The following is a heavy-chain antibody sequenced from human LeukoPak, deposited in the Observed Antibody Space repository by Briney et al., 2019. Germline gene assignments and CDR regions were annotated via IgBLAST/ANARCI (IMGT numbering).Heavy chain of an antibody. V-gene: IGHV1-18*04. D-gene: IGHD3-10*01. Sequence: ASVKVSCKASGYTFTRYYIHWVRQAPGQGLEWMGWITAYNDNTNYAQKLQGRVTMTTDTSTSTAYMELRSLRSDDTAVYYCARALLWFGEPSHIDYWGQGTLVTASS. CDR1: GYTFTRYY. J-gene: IGHJ4*02. CDR3: ARALLWFGEPSHIDY. CDR2: ITAYNDNT.